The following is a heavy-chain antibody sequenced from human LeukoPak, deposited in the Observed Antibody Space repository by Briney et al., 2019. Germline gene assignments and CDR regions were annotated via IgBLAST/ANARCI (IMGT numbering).Heavy chain of an antibody. Sequence: GGSLRLSCTASGFTFGDYAMSWFRQAPGKGLEWVGFIRSKAYGGTTEYAASVKGRFTIPRDDSKSIAYLQMNSLKTEDTAVYYCTRVGPVYQYYDFWSGYSDYWGQGTLVTVSS. D-gene: IGHD3-3*01. CDR2: IRSKAYGGTT. CDR3: TRVGPVYQYYDFWSGYSDY. J-gene: IGHJ4*02. CDR1: GFTFGDYA. V-gene: IGHV3-49*03.